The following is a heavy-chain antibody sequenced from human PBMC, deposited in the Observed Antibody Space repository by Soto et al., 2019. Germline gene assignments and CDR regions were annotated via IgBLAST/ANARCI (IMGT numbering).Heavy chain of an antibody. CDR3: ARDRSTYGGGGTGEVKENWFDP. V-gene: IGHV4-59*01. CDR1: GGSISHYY. J-gene: IGHJ5*02. D-gene: IGHD2-8*01. CDR2: AYYSGST. Sequence: SETLSLTCTVSGGSISHYYWSWIRQSPGKGLEWIGYAYYSGSTDYNPSLKSRVTMSVETSKNQVSLKLNSVTTADTAVYYCARDRSTYGGGGTGEVKENWFDPWGPGTLVTVSS.